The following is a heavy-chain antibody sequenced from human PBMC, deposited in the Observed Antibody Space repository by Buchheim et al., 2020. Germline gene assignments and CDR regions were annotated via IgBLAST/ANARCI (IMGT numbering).Heavy chain of an antibody. CDR3: ARDLSYDYVWGSYRYMGWFDP. CDR2: IWYDGSNQ. V-gene: IGHV3-33*01. D-gene: IGHD3-16*02. J-gene: IGHJ5*02. Sequence: QVQLVESGGGVVQPGRSLRLSCAASGFTFSSYGMHWVRQAPGKGLEWVAGIWYDGSNQYYADSVKGRFTISRDNSKTTLYLQMNSLRAEDTAVYYCARDLSYDYVWGSYRYMGWFDPWGQGTL. CDR1: GFTFSSYG.